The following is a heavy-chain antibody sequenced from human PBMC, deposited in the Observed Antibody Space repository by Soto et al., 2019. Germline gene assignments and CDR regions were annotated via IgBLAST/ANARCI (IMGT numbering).Heavy chain of an antibody. Sequence: GGSLRLSCAASGFIFSTYGMHWVRQAPGKGLEWVAVIAYDGGNKYYADSVKGRFTISRDNSKNTLYLQMNSLRVEDTAVYYCAKDLKATNSWFDPWGQGTLVTVSS. V-gene: IGHV3-30*18. D-gene: IGHD5-12*01. CDR3: AKDLKATNSWFDP. CDR1: GFIFSTYG. J-gene: IGHJ5*02. CDR2: IAYDGGNK.